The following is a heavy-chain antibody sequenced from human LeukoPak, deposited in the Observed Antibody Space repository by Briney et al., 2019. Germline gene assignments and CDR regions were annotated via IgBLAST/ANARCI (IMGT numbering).Heavy chain of an antibody. J-gene: IGHJ4*02. CDR2: ISYDGCIE. V-gene: IGHV3-30-3*01. CDR3: ARVGSSYCSTTSCRTFDY. Sequence: GGSLRLSCAASGFTFSSYAMHWVRQAPGKGLEWVAVISYDGCIEDYADSVKGRFTISRDNSKNTLYVQVNSLRAEDTAVYYCARVGSSYCSTTSCRTFDYWGQGTLVTVSS. D-gene: IGHD2-2*01. CDR1: GFTFSSYA.